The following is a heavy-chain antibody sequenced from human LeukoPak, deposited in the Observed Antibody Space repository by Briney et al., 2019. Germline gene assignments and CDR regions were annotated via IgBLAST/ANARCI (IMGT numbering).Heavy chain of an antibody. CDR3: ARESSYYYDSSGFDY. D-gene: IGHD3-22*01. J-gene: IGHJ4*02. Sequence: PSETLSLTCTVSGGSISSYYWSWIRQPPGKGLEWIGYIYYSGSTNYNPSLKSRVTISVDTSKNQFSLKLSSVTAADTAVYYCARESSYYYDSSGFDYWGQGTLVTVSS. CDR2: IYYSGST. V-gene: IGHV4-59*01. CDR1: GGSISSYY.